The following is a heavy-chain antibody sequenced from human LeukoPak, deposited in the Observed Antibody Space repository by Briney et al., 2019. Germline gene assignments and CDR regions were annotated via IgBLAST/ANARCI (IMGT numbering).Heavy chain of an antibody. CDR3: ARASLRFLEWLPDLDY. D-gene: IGHD3-3*01. Sequence: GASVKVSCKASGYTFTGYYMHWVRQAPGQGLEWMGWINPNSGGTNYAQKFQGRVTMTRDTSISTAYMELSRLRSDDTAVYYCARASLRFLEWLPDLDYWGQGTLVTVSS. J-gene: IGHJ4*02. V-gene: IGHV1-2*02. CDR1: GYTFTGYY. CDR2: INPNSGGT.